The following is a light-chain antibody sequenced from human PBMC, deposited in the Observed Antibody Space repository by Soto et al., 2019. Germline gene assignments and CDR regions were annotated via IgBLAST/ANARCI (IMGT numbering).Light chain of an antibody. CDR3: QQYNNSPWT. Sequence: EIVMTQSPATLSVSPGDRTTLSCRASQSVSSNLASYQHKPGQTPRLLIYGASTRATGIPARCSGSGSGTEFTLTVSSLQSEDFAVYYCQQYNNSPWTFCQGTKVESK. CDR2: GAS. CDR1: QSVSSN. V-gene: IGKV3-15*01. J-gene: IGKJ1*01.